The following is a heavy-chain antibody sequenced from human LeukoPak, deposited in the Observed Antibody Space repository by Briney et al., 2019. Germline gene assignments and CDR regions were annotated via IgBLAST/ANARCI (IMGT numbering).Heavy chain of an antibody. V-gene: IGHV1-18*01. D-gene: IGHD6-6*01. Sequence: ASVKVSCKASGYTFTSYGISWVRQPPGQGLEGMGWISAYNGNTNYAQKFQGRVTITADESTSTAYMELSSLRSEDTAVYYCASGRALGYSSSSNDYWGQGTLVTVSS. J-gene: IGHJ4*02. CDR2: ISAYNGNT. CDR3: ASGRALGYSSSSNDY. CDR1: GYTFTSYG.